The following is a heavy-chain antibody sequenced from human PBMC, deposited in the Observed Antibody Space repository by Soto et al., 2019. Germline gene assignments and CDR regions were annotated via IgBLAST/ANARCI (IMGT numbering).Heavy chain of an antibody. D-gene: IGHD2-15*01. V-gene: IGHV4-59*08. Sequence: QVQLQESGPGLVEPSETLSLTCTVSGVSISNYYWSWIRQPPGKGLEWIGYIYYTGRTNYNPSLKSRVTMSVDTSKKQFSLKLNSVTAADTAVYYCATQRICSGGNCWNWFDPWGQGTLVTVSS. CDR3: ATQRICSGGNCWNWFDP. J-gene: IGHJ5*02. CDR1: GVSISNYY. CDR2: IYYTGRT.